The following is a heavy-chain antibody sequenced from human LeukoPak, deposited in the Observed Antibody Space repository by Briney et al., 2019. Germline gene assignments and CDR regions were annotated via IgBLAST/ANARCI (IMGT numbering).Heavy chain of an antibody. CDR3: AKVEVGVELGWIDP. J-gene: IGHJ5*02. Sequence: SETLSLTCTVSGGSISRSYWSWIRQPPGKGLEWIGYIYSSGSATYNPSLKSRVSLSEDTYKNQISLRLSSLTAADTAVYYCAKVEVGVELGWIDPWSQGTLVTVSS. D-gene: IGHD1-1*01. CDR2: IYSSGSA. V-gene: IGHV4-59*01. CDR1: GGSISRSY.